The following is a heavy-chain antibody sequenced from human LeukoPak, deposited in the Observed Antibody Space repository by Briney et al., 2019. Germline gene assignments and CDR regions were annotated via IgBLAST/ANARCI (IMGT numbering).Heavy chain of an antibody. CDR1: GYTFTSYG. D-gene: IGHD6-13*01. CDR2: ISAYNGNT. J-gene: IGHJ5*02. CDR3: ARDNDSSWYYYTPSDPRFDP. V-gene: IGHV1-18*01. Sequence: ASVTVSCKASGYTFTSYGISWVRQAPGQGLEWMGWISAYNGNTNYAQKLQGRVTMTTDTSTSTAYMELRSLRSDDTAVYYCARDNDSSWYYYTPSDPRFDPWGQGTLVTVSS.